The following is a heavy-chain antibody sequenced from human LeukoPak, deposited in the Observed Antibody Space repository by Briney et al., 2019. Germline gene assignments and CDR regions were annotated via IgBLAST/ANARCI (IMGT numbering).Heavy chain of an antibody. V-gene: IGHV4-30-2*01. D-gene: IGHD3-16*01. CDR2: IYHSGST. CDR3: ARLGDYHYYYMDV. J-gene: IGHJ6*03. Sequence: SETLSLTCTVSGGSISSGGYYWSWIRQPPGKGLEWIGYIYHSGSTYYNPSLKSRVTISVDRSKNQFSLKLSSVTAADTAVYYCARLGDYHYYYMDVWGKGTTVTVSS. CDR1: GGSISSGGYY.